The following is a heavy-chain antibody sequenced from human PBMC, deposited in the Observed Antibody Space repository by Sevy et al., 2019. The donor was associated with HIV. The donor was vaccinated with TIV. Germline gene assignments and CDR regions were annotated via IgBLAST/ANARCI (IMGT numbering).Heavy chain of an antibody. CDR3: ARDGDIVVVVGASALFDY. CDR2: ISHDGSNK. J-gene: IGHJ4*02. D-gene: IGHD2-15*01. CDR1: GFTFSSYA. V-gene: IGHV3-30*04. Sequence: GGSLRLSCAASGFTFSSYAMHWVRQAPGKGLEWVAVISHDGSNKYYADSVKGRFTISRDNSKNTLYLQMNGLRAEDTAVYYCARDGDIVVVVGASALFDYWGQGILVTVSS.